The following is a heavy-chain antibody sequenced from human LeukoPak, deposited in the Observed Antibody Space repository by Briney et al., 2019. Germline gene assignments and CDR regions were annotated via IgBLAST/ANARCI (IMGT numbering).Heavy chain of an antibody. J-gene: IGHJ3*02. V-gene: IGHV1-18*01. Sequence: ASVKVSCRASGYTFTSYGISWVRQAPGQGLEWMGWISAYNGNTNYAQKLQGRVTMTTDTSTSTAYMEPRSLRSDDTAVYYCARDLSYRIVGAGRAFDIWGQGTTVTVSS. CDR3: ARDLSYRIVGAGRAFDI. D-gene: IGHD1-26*01. CDR2: ISAYNGNT. CDR1: GYTFTSYG.